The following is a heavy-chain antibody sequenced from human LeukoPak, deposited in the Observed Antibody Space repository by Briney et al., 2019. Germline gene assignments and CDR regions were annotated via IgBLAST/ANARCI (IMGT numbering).Heavy chain of an antibody. Sequence: GSLRLSCAASGFTFSNAWMNWVRQAPGKGLEWIGEINHSGSTNYNPSLKSRVTISVDTSKNQFSLKLSSVTAADTAVYYCAVRGISNSNWFDPWGQGTPVTVSS. CDR3: AVRGISNSNWFDP. V-gene: IGHV4-34*08. CDR1: GFTFSNAW. CDR2: INHSGST. D-gene: IGHD2-21*01. J-gene: IGHJ5*02.